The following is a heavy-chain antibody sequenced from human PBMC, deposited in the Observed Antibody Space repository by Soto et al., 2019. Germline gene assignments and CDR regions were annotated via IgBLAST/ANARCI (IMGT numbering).Heavy chain of an antibody. V-gene: IGHV1-8*01. J-gene: IGHJ6*02. Sequence: EASVKVSCKASGYTFTGYDINWERQVTGHGLEWMGWMNPNSGHTGYAQKFQGRVTMTRNTSISTAYMELSSLRSEDTAVYYCARAASITIVGVVYYYYGMDVWGRVPTGTVSS. CDR3: ARAASITIVGVVYYYYGMDV. CDR2: MNPNSGHT. D-gene: IGHD3-3*01. CDR1: GYTFTGYD.